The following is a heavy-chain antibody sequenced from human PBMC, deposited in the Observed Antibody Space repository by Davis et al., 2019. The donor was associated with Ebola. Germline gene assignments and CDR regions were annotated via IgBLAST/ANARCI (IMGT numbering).Heavy chain of an antibody. CDR3: TRLTTDSSGWYFYGMDV. J-gene: IGHJ6*04. V-gene: IGHV1-18*04. Sequence: AASVKVSCKASGYTFTSYGITWVRQAPGQGLEWMGWINPHNGNTNYAQNVQGRVTMTTDTSTSTAYMEVGSLRSDDTAVYYCTRLTTDSSGWYFYGMDVWGKGTTVTVSS. CDR2: INPHNGNT. D-gene: IGHD6-19*01. CDR1: GYTFTSYG.